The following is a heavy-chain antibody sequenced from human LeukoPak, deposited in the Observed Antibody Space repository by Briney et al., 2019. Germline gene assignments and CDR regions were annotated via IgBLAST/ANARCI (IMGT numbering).Heavy chain of an antibody. D-gene: IGHD3-3*01. V-gene: IGHV4-61*02. CDR2: IYTSGST. J-gene: IGHJ2*01. Sequence: SQTLSLTCTVSGGSISSDSYYWSWIRQPAGKGLEWIGRIYTSGSTNYNPSLKSRVTISVDTSKNQFSLKLSSVTAADTAVYYCAREVGRFSPFDLWGRGTLVTVSS. CDR1: GGSISSDSYY. CDR3: AREVGRFSPFDL.